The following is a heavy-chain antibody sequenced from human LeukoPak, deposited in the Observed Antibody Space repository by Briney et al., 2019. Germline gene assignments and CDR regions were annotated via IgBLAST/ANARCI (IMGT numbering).Heavy chain of an antibody. J-gene: IGHJ3*02. D-gene: IGHD6-19*01. V-gene: IGHV1-18*01. CDR3: ARTEYSSGWYLAAFDI. CDR1: GYTFTSYD. Sequence: ASVKVSCKASGYTFTSYDINWVRQATGQGLEWMGWISAYNGNTNYAQKLQGRVTMTTDTSTSTAYMELRSLRSDDTAVYYCARTEYSSGWYLAAFDIWGQGTMVTVSS. CDR2: ISAYNGNT.